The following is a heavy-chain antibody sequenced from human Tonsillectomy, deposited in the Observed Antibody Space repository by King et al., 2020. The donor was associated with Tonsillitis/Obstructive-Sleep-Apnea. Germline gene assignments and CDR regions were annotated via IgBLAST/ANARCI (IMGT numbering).Heavy chain of an antibody. CDR3: ARADYDFWSDYLAYYYYMDV. Sequence: QLVQSGSELKKPGASVKVSCKASGYTFTSYSIYWVRQAPGQGLEWMGWINTNTGNPTYAQGFTGRFVFSLDTSVSTAYLQISSLKAEDTAVYYCARADYDFWSDYLAYYYYMDVWGKGTTVTVSS. D-gene: IGHD3-3*01. CDR2: INTNTGNP. J-gene: IGHJ6*03. V-gene: IGHV7-4-1*02. CDR1: GYTFTSYS.